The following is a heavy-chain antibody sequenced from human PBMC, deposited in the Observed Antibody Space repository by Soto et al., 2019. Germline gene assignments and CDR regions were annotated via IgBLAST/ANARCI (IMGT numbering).Heavy chain of an antibody. CDR1: GGTFSRYS. J-gene: IGHJ6*02. CDR2: IIPIFGIA. V-gene: IGHV1-69*08. CDR3: AREDRDRETGLVPAAIDGRDV. D-gene: IGHD2-2*01. Sequence: QVQLVQSGAEVKKPGSSVKVSCKASGGTFSRYSITWVRQAPGHGLEWIGRIIPIFGIASYAQKFQGRVRITADESTSTAYMELSSLRSDDTAVYYCAREDRDRETGLVPAAIDGRDVWGQGTTVTVSS.